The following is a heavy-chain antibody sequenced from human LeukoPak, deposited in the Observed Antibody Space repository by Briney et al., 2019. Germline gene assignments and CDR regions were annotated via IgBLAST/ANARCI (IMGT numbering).Heavy chain of an antibody. CDR1: GFTFNTYG. J-gene: IGHJ4*02. CDR3: ARDGYTGSWNLMWSHFYG. D-gene: IGHD1-1*01. CDR2: ISYDGSNK. Sequence: GGSLRLSCAASGFTFNTYGMHWVRQAPGKGLEWVAVISYDGSNKYYADSVKGRFTISRDNSKNTLYLQMNSLRTEDTAVYYCARDGYTGSWNLMWSHFYGRGQVTLVTVSS. V-gene: IGHV3-30*03.